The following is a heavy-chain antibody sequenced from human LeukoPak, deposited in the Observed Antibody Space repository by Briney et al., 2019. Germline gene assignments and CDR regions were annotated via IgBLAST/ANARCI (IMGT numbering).Heavy chain of an antibody. J-gene: IGHJ4*01. CDR2: IRSSGSLI. CDR3: ARDRGWQQFDY. Sequence: AGGSLRLSCAASGFTFSGYNMNWVRQAPGKGLEWVAFIRSSGSLIYYAESVKGRFTISRDNSRNSLYLQMNSLRAEDTGVYFCARDRGWQQFDYWGQGTLVTVSS. V-gene: IGHV3-48*04. CDR1: GFTFSGYN. D-gene: IGHD3-10*01.